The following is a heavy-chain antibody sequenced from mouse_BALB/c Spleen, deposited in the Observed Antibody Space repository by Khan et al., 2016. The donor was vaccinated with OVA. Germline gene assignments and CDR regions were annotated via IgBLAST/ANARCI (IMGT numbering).Heavy chain of an antibody. D-gene: IGHD1-1*01. J-gene: IGHJ2*01. V-gene: IGHV5-17*02. Sequence: EVELVESGGGLVQPGGSRKLSCAASGFTFSNFGMHWIRQAPEKGLEWVAYISGDSNTTYYADTVKGRFTISRDNPTNTLFLQMTSLSSEDTAMYYCARSYCYGYYFDQWGQGTTLTVS. CDR2: ISGDSNTT. CDR1: GFTFSNFG. CDR3: ARSYCYGYYFDQ.